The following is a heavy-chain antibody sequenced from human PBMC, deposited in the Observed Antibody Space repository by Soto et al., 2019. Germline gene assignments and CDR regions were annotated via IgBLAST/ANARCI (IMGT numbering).Heavy chain of an antibody. J-gene: IGHJ4*02. CDR3: ASGTNGAFFVY. D-gene: IGHD2-8*01. V-gene: IGHV3-9*01. CDR1: GFTFDDYA. Sequence: PGGSLRLSCAASGFTFDDYAMHWVRQAPGKGLEWVSGISWNSSTIFYADSVKGRFTISRDNVKNSLYLQMNSLRAEDTAVYYCASGTNGAFFVYWGQGILVTVSS. CDR2: ISWNSSTI.